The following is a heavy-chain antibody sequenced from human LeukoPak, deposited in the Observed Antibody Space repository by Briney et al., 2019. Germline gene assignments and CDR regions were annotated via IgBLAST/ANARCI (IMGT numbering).Heavy chain of an antibody. D-gene: IGHD2-15*01. CDR2: IGGSGGST. CDR1: GFTFSSYA. Sequence: PGGSLRLSCAASGFTFSSYAMSWVRQAPGKGLEWVSAIGGSGGSTYYADSVKGRFTISRDNSKNTLYLQMNSLRAEDTAVYYCRAVVVAAAVVYYFDYWGQGTLVTVSS. J-gene: IGHJ4*02. V-gene: IGHV3-23*01. CDR3: RAVVVAAAVVYYFDY.